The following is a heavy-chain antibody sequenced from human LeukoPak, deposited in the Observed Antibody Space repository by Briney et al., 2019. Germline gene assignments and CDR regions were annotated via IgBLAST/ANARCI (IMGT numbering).Heavy chain of an antibody. CDR2: IRLDGSNK. CDR1: GFTFSNYG. CDR3: ATDRREVPAAIDAFDI. J-gene: IGHJ3*02. Sequence: GGSLRLSCAASGFTFSNYGMHWVRQAPGKGLEWVAFIRLDGSNKYYADSVKGRFTISRDNSKNTLYLQMNSLRAEDTAVYYCATDRREVPAAIDAFDIWGQGTMVTVSS. V-gene: IGHV3-30*02. D-gene: IGHD2-2*01.